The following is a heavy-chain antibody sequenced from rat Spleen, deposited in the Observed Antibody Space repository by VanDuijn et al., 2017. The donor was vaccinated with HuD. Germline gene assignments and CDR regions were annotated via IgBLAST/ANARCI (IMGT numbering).Heavy chain of an antibody. CDR3: TTDRPPPFDY. V-gene: IGHV5-20*01. J-gene: IGHJ2*01. CDR1: GFTFSDYY. Sequence: EVKLVESGGGLVQPGGSLKLSCAASGFTFSDYYMAWVRQAPTKGLEWVASISYDGGSTYYRDSVKGRFTISRDNAKSSLYLQMDSLRSEDTATYYCTTDRPPPFDYWGQGVMVTVSS. CDR2: ISYDGGST. D-gene: IGHD3-1*01.